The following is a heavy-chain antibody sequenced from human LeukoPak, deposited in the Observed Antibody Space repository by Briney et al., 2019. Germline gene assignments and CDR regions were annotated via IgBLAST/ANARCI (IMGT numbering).Heavy chain of an antibody. V-gene: IGHV4-59*01. CDR2: IYYSGST. D-gene: IGHD3-22*01. CDR1: GGSISSYY. J-gene: IGHJ3*02. Sequence: SETLSLPCTVSGGSISSYYWSWIRQPPGKGLEWIGYIYYSGSTNYNPSLKSRVTISVDTSKNQFSPKLSSVTAADTAVYYCARDLYDSSGGAFDIWGQGTMVTVSS. CDR3: ARDLYDSSGGAFDI.